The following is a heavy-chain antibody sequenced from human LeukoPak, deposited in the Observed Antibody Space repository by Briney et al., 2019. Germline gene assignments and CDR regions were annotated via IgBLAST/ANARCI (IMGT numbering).Heavy chain of an antibody. CDR3: ASPSHDGSFDY. CDR2: IHYSGST. J-gene: IGHJ4*02. V-gene: IGHV4-30-4*01. D-gene: IGHD1-1*01. CDR1: GGSISSGDYY. Sequence: SETLSLTCTVSGGSISSGDYYWSWIRQPPGKGLEWIGYIHYSGSTYYNPSLKSRVTISLDTSKNQFSLKLSSVTAADTAVYYCASPSHDGSFDYWGQGTLVTVSS.